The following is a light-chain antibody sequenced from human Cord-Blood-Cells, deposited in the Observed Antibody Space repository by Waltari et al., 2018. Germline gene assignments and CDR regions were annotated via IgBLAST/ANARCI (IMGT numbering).Light chain of an antibody. J-gene: IGLJ3*02. CDR1: SSAVGSYNL. Sequence: QSALPQPASVSGSPGQSITISCTGTSSAVGSYNLVSWYQQHPGKAPKLMIYEVSMRPARVSKRYAGSKSGNTASMTFTGLEAEDEADYYCCAYAGRSTLVFGGGTKLTVL. CDR3: CAYAGRSTLV. V-gene: IGLV2-23*02. CDR2: EVS.